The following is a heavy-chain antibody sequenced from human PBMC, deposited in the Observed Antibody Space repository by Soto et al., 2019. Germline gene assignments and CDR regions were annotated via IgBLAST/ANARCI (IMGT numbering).Heavy chain of an antibody. V-gene: IGHV1-69*13. D-gene: IGHD3-3*01. CDR1: GGTFSSYA. CDR3: ARRLRFLEWYPIRQHYYYYYGMDV. J-gene: IGHJ6*02. CDR2: IIPIFGTA. Sequence: SVKVSCKASGGTFSSYAISWVRQAPGQGLEWMGGIIPIFGTANYAQKFQGRVTITADESTSTAYMELSSLRSEDTAVYYCARRLRFLEWYPIRQHYYYYYGMDVWGQGTTVTVSS.